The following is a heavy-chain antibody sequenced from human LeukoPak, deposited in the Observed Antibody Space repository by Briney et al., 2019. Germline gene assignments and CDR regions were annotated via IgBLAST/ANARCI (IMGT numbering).Heavy chain of an antibody. V-gene: IGHV4-61*02. CDR2: IYTRGST. Sequence: SETLSLTCTVSGGSISSGSYYWSWIRQPAGRGLEWIGRIYTRGSTNYNPSLKSRVTISVDTSKNQFSLKLSSVTAADTAVYYCARADRITGTDFDYWGQGTLVTVSS. CDR1: GGSISSGSYY. D-gene: IGHD1-20*01. J-gene: IGHJ4*02. CDR3: ARADRITGTDFDY.